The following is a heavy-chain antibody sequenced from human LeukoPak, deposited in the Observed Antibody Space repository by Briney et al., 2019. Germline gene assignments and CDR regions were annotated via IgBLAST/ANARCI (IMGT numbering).Heavy chain of an antibody. D-gene: IGHD2-8*02. Sequence: ASVKVSCKASGYTFTNNALNWVRQAPGQGLEWMGWIHTDTRNPTYARGFTGRFVFSLDTSVTTAYLQISSLKTEDTAVYYCARAGIGYCTDNTCSPDYWGQGTLVTVSS. V-gene: IGHV7-4-1*02. CDR3: ARAGIGYCTDNTCSPDY. CDR1: GYTFTNNA. J-gene: IGHJ4*02. CDR2: IHTDTRNP.